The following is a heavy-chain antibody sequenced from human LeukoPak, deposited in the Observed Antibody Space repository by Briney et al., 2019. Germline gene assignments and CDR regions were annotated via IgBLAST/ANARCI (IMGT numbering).Heavy chain of an antibody. Sequence: GGSLRLSCAASGFTFSSYAMNWVRQAPGKGLEWVSAISDSGGYTYYADSVKGRFIISRDNSKNTLYLQMNSLRAEDTAVYYCAKRGYSYGQFDYWGQGTLVTVSS. J-gene: IGHJ4*02. CDR1: GFTFSSYA. V-gene: IGHV3-23*01. CDR3: AKRGYSYGQFDY. D-gene: IGHD5-18*01. CDR2: ISDSGGYT.